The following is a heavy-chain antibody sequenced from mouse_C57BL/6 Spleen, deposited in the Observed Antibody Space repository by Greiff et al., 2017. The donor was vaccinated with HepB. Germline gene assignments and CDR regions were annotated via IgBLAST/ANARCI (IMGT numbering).Heavy chain of an antibody. CDR3: ARRGPYYSNPWFAY. Sequence: VQLKQSGPELVKPGASVKISCKASGYTFTDYYMNWVKQSHGKSLEWIGDINPNNGGTSYNQKFKGKATLTVDKSSSTAYMELRSLTSEDSAVYYCARRGPYYSNPWFAYWGQGTLVTVSA. CDR1: GYTFTDYY. CDR2: INPNNGGT. V-gene: IGHV1-26*01. J-gene: IGHJ3*01. D-gene: IGHD2-5*01.